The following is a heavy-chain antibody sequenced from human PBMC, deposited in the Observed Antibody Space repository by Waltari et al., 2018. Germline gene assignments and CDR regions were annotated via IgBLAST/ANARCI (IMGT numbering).Heavy chain of an antibody. Sequence: QVQLQESGSGLVKPSQTLSLTCTVSGGSISSRDYSWSWIRQPPGKDLEWIGYIYHIGRAYYSPSLKSRATISLDRSKNQFSLRLNSVTATDTAVYYCAREFRQTSGDYGWFDPWGQGILVTVSS. V-gene: IGHV4-30-2*01. CDR2: IYHIGRA. CDR3: AREFRQTSGDYGWFDP. D-gene: IGHD4-17*01. J-gene: IGHJ5*02. CDR1: GGSISSRDYS.